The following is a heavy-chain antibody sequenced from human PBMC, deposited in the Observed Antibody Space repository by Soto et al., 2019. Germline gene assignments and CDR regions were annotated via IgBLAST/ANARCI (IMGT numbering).Heavy chain of an antibody. CDR1: GYTFTSYG. V-gene: IGHV1-18*01. CDR3: ARTKSPYSSSPGYEKQYFDY. CDR2: ISAYNGNT. D-gene: IGHD6-6*01. J-gene: IGHJ4*02. Sequence: QVQLVQSGAEVKKPGASVKVSCKASGYTFTSYGISWVRQAPGQGLEWMGWISAYNGNTNYAQKLQGRVTTTTDTSTSTAYLDLRSLRPDDTAVYYCARTKSPYSSSPGYEKQYFDYWGQGTLITVPS.